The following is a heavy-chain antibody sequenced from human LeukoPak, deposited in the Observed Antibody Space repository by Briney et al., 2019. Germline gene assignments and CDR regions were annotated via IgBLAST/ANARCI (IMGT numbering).Heavy chain of an antibody. Sequence: GXSLRLSCAVCGFIFSSTYMTWVRQAPGKGLEWVSVIHNDGSTYHSDSVKGRFTISRDNSKNTLYLQMNSLRVEDTAAYYCASLARDYWGQGTLVTVSS. CDR2: IHNDGST. V-gene: IGHV3-53*01. CDR1: GFIFSSTY. D-gene: IGHD3-3*02. J-gene: IGHJ4*02. CDR3: ASLARDY.